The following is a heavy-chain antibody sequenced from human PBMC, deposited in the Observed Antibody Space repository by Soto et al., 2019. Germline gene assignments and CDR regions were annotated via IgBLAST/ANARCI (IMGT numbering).Heavy chain of an antibody. D-gene: IGHD6-13*01. CDR1: GFTFSNVW. Sequence: GGSLRLSCAASGFTFSNVWLSWVRQGPGKGLEWLGRIKSRTENETTDYASPARGRFIISRDDSKNMLYLQLNSLKSEDTGVYYCFKVLHHANSWFDYWGQGTPVTVSS. J-gene: IGHJ4*02. V-gene: IGHV3-15*01. CDR3: FKVLHHANSWFDY. CDR2: IKSRTENETT.